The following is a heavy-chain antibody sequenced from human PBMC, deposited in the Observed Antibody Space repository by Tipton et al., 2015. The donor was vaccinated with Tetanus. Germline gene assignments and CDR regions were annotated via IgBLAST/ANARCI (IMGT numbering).Heavy chain of an antibody. CDR3: ARDQGGGRVARLNWFGP. Sequence: TLSLTCAVYGGSLSRYYWTWIRQPPGKGLEWIGEVDDSGSTNYSPSLKSRVTISLDTSKNEFSLTLSSVTAADTAVYYCARDQGGGRVARLNWFGPWGQGTLVTVSS. CDR2: VDDSGST. V-gene: IGHV4-34*01. D-gene: IGHD3-16*01. J-gene: IGHJ5*02. CDR1: GGSLSRYY.